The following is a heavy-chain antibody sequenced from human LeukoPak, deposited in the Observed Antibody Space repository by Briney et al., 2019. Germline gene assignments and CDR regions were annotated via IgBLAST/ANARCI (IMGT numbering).Heavy chain of an antibody. CDR1: GFTLSTYS. V-gene: IGHV3-48*02. Sequence: GGSLRLSCAASGFTLSTYSMNWVRQAPGKGLEWVSYISSSSGAIYYADSVRGRFTISRDNAKNSLYLQMNSLRDEDTAVYYCARGYYYGMDVWGQGTTVTVSS. J-gene: IGHJ6*02. CDR2: ISSSSGAI. CDR3: ARGYYYGMDV.